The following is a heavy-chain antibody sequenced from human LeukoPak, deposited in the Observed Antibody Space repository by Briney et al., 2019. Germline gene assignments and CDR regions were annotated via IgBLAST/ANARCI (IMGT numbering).Heavy chain of an antibody. J-gene: IGHJ4*02. CDR3: ARVIYDLWSGAKTKFDY. CDR1: GYSISSGYY. Sequence: SETLSLTCTVSGYSISSGYYWGWIRQPPGKGLEWIGSIYHSGSTYYNPSLKSRVTISVDTSKNQFSLKLSSVTAADTAVYYCARVIYDLWSGAKTKFDYWGQGTLVTVSS. V-gene: IGHV4-38-2*02. CDR2: IYHSGST. D-gene: IGHD3-3*01.